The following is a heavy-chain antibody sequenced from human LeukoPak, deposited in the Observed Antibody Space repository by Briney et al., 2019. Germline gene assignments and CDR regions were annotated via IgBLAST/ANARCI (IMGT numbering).Heavy chain of an antibody. CDR3: ARDQTVCGRSDYYGMDV. J-gene: IGHJ6*02. V-gene: IGHV1-2*02. CDR1: GYTFTGYY. D-gene: IGHD4-17*01. CDR2: INPNSGGT. Sequence: GASVKVSCKASGYTFTGYYMHWVRQAPGQGLEWMGWINPNSGGTNYAQKFQGRVTMTRDTSISTAYMELSRLRSDDTAVYYCARDQTVCGRSDYYGMDVWGQGTTVTVSS.